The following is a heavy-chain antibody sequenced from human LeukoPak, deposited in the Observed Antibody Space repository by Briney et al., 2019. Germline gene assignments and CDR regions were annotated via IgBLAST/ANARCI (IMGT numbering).Heavy chain of an antibody. D-gene: IGHD3-3*01. CDR1: GFTFSSYW. CDR3: ARDQSRVTIFGVVIPLDAFDI. Sequence: GGSLRLSCAASGFTFSSYWMSWVRQAPGKGLEWVANIKQDGSEKYYVDSVKGRFTISRDNAKNSLYLQMNSPRAEDTAVYYCARDQSRVTIFGVVIPLDAFDIWGQGTMVTVSS. V-gene: IGHV3-7*01. CDR2: IKQDGSEK. J-gene: IGHJ3*02.